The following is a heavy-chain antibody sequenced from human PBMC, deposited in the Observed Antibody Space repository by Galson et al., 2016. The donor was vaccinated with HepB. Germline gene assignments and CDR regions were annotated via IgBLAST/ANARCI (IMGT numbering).Heavy chain of an antibody. Sequence: SVKVSCKASGYTFTSYYILCVRPLPRQGLQWVGMRSPGGGEKRYAQKIKDRVTMTMDTSTSTAYMDLRGLASEDTAVYYCVRGENLDFWGQGTLVTVSS. J-gene: IGHJ4*02. CDR1: GYTFTSYY. V-gene: IGHV1-46*01. D-gene: IGHD1-14*01. CDR2: RSPGGGEK. CDR3: VRGENLDF.